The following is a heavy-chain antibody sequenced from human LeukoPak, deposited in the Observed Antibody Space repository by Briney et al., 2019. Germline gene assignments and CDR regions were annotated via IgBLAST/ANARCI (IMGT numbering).Heavy chain of an antibody. CDR3: ARVGGNSSIVRFDP. Sequence: SETLSLTCAVYGGSFSGYYWSWIRQPPGKGLEWIGEINHSGSTNYNPSLKSRVTISVDTSKNQFSLKLSSVTAADTAVYYCARVGGNSSIVRFDPWGQGTLVTVSS. J-gene: IGHJ5*02. D-gene: IGHD6-13*01. V-gene: IGHV4-34*01. CDR1: GGSFSGYY. CDR2: INHSGST.